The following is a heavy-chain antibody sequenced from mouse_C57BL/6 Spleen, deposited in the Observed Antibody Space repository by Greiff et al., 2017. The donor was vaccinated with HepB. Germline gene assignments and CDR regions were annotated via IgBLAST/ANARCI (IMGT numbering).Heavy chain of an antibody. D-gene: IGHD2-1*01. Sequence: EVQLQQSGAELVRPGASVKLSCTASGFNIKDDYMHWVKQRPEQGLEWIGRIDPENGDTEYASKFQGKATITADTSSNTAYLQLSSLTSEDTAVYYCTTPYGNYAYGGQGTTLTVSS. CDR3: TTPYGNYAY. CDR2: IDPENGDT. V-gene: IGHV14-4*01. CDR1: GFNIKDDY. J-gene: IGHJ2*01.